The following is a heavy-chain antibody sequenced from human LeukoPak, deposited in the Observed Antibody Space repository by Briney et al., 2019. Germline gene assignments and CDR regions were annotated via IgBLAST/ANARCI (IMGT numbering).Heavy chain of an antibody. CDR2: IIPILGIA. J-gene: IGHJ4*02. CDR1: GYTFTSYY. D-gene: IGHD5-18*01. Sequence: SVKVSCKASGYTFTSYYMHWVRQAPGQGLEWMGRIIPILGIANYAQKFQGRVTITADKSTSTAYMELSSLRSEDTAVYYCARDVTAMATFDYWGQGTLVTVSS. CDR3: ARDVTAMATFDY. V-gene: IGHV1-69*04.